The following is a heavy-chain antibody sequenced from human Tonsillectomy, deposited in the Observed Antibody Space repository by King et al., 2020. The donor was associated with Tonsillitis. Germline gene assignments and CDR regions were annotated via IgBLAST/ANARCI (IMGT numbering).Heavy chain of an antibody. CDR2: MYYSGST. CDR1: GGSISSSSYY. D-gene: IGHD3-10*01. V-gene: IGHV4-39*01. J-gene: IGHJ4*02. CDR3: ARTHYSGSGSSAAFDY. Sequence: LQLQESGPGLVKPSETLSLTCTVSGGSISSSSYYWGWIRQPPGKGLEWIGSMYYSGSTYNNPSLKSRVTISVDTSKNQFSLKLSSVTAADTAVYYCARTHYSGSGSSAAFDYWRQGTLGTVSS.